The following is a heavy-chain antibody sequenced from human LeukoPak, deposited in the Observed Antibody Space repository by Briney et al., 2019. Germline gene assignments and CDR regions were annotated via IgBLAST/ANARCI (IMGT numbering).Heavy chain of an antibody. Sequence: PSETLSLTCAVYGGSFSGYYWSWIRQPPGKGLEWIGEINHSGSTNYNPSLKSRVTISVDKSKNQFSLKLSSVTAADTAVYYCARMGSGSPNSMGSWYFDLWGRGTLVTVSS. D-gene: IGHD3-10*01. CDR3: ARMGSGSPNSMGSWYFDL. CDR2: INHSGST. V-gene: IGHV4-34*01. J-gene: IGHJ2*01. CDR1: GGSFSGYY.